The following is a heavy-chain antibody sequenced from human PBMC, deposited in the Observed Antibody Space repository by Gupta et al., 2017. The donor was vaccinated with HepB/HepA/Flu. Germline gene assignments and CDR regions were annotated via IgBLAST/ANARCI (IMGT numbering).Heavy chain of an antibody. V-gene: IGHV1-18*01. CDR3: ARAQGDFDY. Sequence: QVPRVQSEAEVRKPGASVQVSCKTSGQAFSGCGISWVRQAPGQGLEWMGWINTYDGITKYALKFHGRVTLTSDTPTSTVHMELRNLRSDDTALYYCARAQGDFDYWGQGTLITVSS. D-gene: IGHD3-16*01. CDR1: GQAFSGCG. CDR2: INTYDGIT. J-gene: IGHJ4*02.